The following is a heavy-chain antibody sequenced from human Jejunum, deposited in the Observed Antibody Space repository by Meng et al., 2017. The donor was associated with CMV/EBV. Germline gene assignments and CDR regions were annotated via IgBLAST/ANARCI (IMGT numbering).Heavy chain of an antibody. J-gene: IGHJ4*02. CDR1: GFTFSNNY. CDR3: AREASSSSGPVGGDY. V-gene: IGHV3-66*02. D-gene: IGHD6-6*01. Sequence: GFTFSNNYMAWVRQAPGKGLEWVSGIYPGGTTYYADSVKGRFTISRDNSKNTLYLQMNSLRAEDTAVYYCAREASSSSGPVGGDYWGQGTLGTVSS. CDR2: IYPGGTT.